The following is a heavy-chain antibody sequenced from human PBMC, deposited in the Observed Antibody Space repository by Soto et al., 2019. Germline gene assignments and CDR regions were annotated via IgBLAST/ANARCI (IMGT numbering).Heavy chain of an antibody. J-gene: IGHJ5*02. CDR1: GGSISSYY. Sequence: SETLSLTCTVSGGSISSYYWSWIRQPPGKGLEWIGYIYYSGSTNYNPSLKSRVTISVDTSKNQFSLKLSSVTAADTAVYYCARGVAAAANWFYPWGQGTLVTVSS. V-gene: IGHV4-59*01. CDR2: IYYSGST. D-gene: IGHD6-13*01. CDR3: ARGVAAAANWFYP.